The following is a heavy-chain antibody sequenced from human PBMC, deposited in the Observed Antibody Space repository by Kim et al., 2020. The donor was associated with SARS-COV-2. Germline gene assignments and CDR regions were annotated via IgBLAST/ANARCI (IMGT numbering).Heavy chain of an antibody. CDR1: GFTFSGSA. D-gene: IGHD4-17*01. CDR2: IRSKANSYAT. Sequence: GGSLRLSCAASGFTFSGSAMHWVRQASGKGLEWVGRIRSKANSYATAYAASVKGRFTISRDDSKDTEYLQMNSLKTEATAVYYWTRHWDYGDYRGDYWGQGALGTVSS. V-gene: IGHV3-73*01. CDR3: TRHWDYGDYRGDY. J-gene: IGHJ4*02.